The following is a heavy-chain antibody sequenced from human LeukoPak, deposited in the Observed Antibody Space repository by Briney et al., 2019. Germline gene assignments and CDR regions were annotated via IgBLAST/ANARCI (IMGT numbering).Heavy chain of an antibody. CDR2: INPNSGGT. V-gene: IGHV1-2*02. CDR1: GYTFTGYH. D-gene: IGHD3-10*01. Sequence: ASVKVSCKASGYTFTGYHMHWVRQAPGQGLEWMGWINPNSGGTNYAQKFQGRVTMTRDTSISTAYMELSRLRSDDTAVYYCARDLVWFGELQPRYFDYWGQGTLVTVSS. J-gene: IGHJ4*02. CDR3: ARDLVWFGELQPRYFDY.